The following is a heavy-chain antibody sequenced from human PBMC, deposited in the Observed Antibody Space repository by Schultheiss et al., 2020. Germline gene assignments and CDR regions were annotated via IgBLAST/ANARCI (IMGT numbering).Heavy chain of an antibody. D-gene: IGHD5-18*01. CDR1: GFTVSSNY. V-gene: IGHV3-53*01. CDR2: IYSGGST. CDR3: ARVGDTAMVPFDY. J-gene: IGHJ4*02. Sequence: GGSLRLSCAASGFTVSSNYMSWVRQAPGKGLEWVSVIYSGGSTYYADSVKGRFTISRDNSKNTLYLQMNSLRAEDTAVYYCARVGDTAMVPFDYWGQGTLVTVSS.